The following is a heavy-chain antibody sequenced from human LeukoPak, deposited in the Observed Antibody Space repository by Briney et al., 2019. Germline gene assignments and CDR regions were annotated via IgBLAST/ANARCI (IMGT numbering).Heavy chain of an antibody. CDR3: AKDREYCSGGSCYPSNWFDP. CDR2: IRYDESNK. V-gene: IGHV3-30*02. J-gene: IGHJ5*02. Sequence: GGSLRLSCAASGFTFSSYGMHWVRQAPGKGLEWVAFIRYDESNKYYADSVKGRFTISRDNSKNTLYLQMNSLRAEDTAVYYCAKDREYCSGGSCYPSNWFDPWGQGTLVTVSS. D-gene: IGHD2-15*01. CDR1: GFTFSSYG.